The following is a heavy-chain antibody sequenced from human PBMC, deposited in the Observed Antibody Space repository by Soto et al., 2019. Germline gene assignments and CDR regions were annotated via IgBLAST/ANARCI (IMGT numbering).Heavy chain of an antibody. D-gene: IGHD6-13*01. CDR3: ASESRAGKYYFDY. CDR1: GGSISSGGYY. V-gene: IGHV4-31*03. CDR2: IYYSGST. J-gene: IGHJ4*02. Sequence: SETLSLTCTVSGGSISSGGYYWSWIRQHPGKGLEWIGYIYYSGSTYYNPSLKSRVTISVDTSKNQFSLKLSSVTAADTAVYYCASESRAGKYYFDYWGQGTLVTVSS.